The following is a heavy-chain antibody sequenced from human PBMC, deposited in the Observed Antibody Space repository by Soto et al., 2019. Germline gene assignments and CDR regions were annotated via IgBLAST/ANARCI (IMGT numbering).Heavy chain of an antibody. CDR1: GGTFSSYA. CDR2: IIPIFGTA. J-gene: IGHJ4*02. Sequence: QVQLVQSGAEVKKPGSSVKVSCKASGGTFSSYAISWVRQAPGQGLEWMGGIIPIFGTANYAQKFQGRVTITADESTSTAYMELRSLRSEDTAVYYCEREYDYGHCFYYWGQGTLVTVSS. V-gene: IGHV1-69*01. CDR3: EREYDYGHCFYY. D-gene: IGHD4-17*01.